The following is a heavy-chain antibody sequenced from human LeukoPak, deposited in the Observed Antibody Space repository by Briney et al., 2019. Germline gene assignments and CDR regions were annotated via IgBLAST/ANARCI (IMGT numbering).Heavy chain of an antibody. J-gene: IGHJ4*02. CDR1: GASITRYY. CDR3: ARVEGTHCSGGSCSLDY. D-gene: IGHD2-15*01. Sequence: SETLSLTCSVSGASITRYYWTWIRQPVGKGLEWFGRLYTNGTVNYNPSLRSRVTMSRDTSRNQFSLKLSSVTAADTAVYYCARVEGTHCSGGSCSLDYWGQGTLVTVSS. V-gene: IGHV4-4*07. CDR2: LYTNGTV.